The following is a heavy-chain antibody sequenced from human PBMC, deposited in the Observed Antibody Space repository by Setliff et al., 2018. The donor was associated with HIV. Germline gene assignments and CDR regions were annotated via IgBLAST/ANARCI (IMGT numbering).Heavy chain of an antibody. CDR1: GGSISSYY. CDR3: ATHVLQFLEWLSHFDY. Sequence: PSETLSLTCTVSGGSISSYYWSWIRQPPGKGLEWIGYIYHSGSTYYNPSLKSRVTISVDTSKNQFSLKLSSVTAADTAVYYCATHVLQFLEWLSHFDYWGQGTLVTVSS. J-gene: IGHJ4*02. V-gene: IGHV4-59*04. D-gene: IGHD3-3*01. CDR2: IYHSGST.